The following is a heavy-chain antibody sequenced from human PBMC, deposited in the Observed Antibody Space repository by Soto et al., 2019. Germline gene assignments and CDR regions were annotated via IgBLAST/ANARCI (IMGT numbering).Heavy chain of an antibody. V-gene: IGHV4-61*01. CDR3: ARMQLWPPAKAYYYYGTEV. D-gene: IGHD5-18*01. CDR1: GGSVSSGSYY. J-gene: IGHJ6*04. CDR2: IYYSGST. Sequence: SETRSLTCTVSGGSVSSGSYYWSWILHPPGKGLEWIGYIYYSGSTNYNPSLKSRVTISVDTSKNHFSLKLSSVTAADTAVYYCARMQLWPPAKAYYYYGTEVWGEGNTVNVSS.